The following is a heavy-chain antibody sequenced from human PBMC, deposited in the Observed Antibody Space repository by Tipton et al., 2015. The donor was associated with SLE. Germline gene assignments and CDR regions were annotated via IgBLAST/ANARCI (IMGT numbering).Heavy chain of an antibody. Sequence: TLSLTCTVSGGSINSHYWSWIRQPPGKGLEWIGYIFNSGSANYNPSLKSRVTISVDTSKNQFSLNLTSVTAADTAVYYCARDLYDYVWGSRGGGMDVWGQGTTVTVSS. CDR3: ARDLYDYVWGSRGGGMDV. V-gene: IGHV4-59*11. D-gene: IGHD3-16*01. CDR1: GGSINSHY. CDR2: IFNSGSA. J-gene: IGHJ6*02.